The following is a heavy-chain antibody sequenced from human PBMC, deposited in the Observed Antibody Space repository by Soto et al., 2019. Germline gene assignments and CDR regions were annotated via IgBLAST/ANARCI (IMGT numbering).Heavy chain of an antibody. CDR2: ISSSSSYI. CDR1: GFTFSSYS. J-gene: IGHJ4*02. Sequence: EVQLVESGGGLVKPGGSLRLSCAASGFTFSSYSMNWVRQAPGKGLEWVSSISSSSSYIYYADSVKGRFTISRDNAKNSLYLQMNSLRAEDTAVYYCARGPAGPDSYGPGYFDYWGQGTLVTVSS. CDR3: ARGPAGPDSYGPGYFDY. V-gene: IGHV3-21*01. D-gene: IGHD5-18*01.